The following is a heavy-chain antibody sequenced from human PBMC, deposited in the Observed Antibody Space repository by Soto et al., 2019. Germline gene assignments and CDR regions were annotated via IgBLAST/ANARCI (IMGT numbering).Heavy chain of an antibody. J-gene: IGHJ2*01. Sequence: QVQLVQSGAEVKKPGASVKVSCKASGYTFTSYAMHWVRQAPGQRLEWMGWINAGNGNTKYSQKFQGRVTITRDTSASTAYIALSSLRSEDTAVYYCATVPGYSIGDLWGRGTLVTVSS. D-gene: IGHD2-21*01. CDR3: ATVPGYSIGDL. CDR1: GYTFTSYA. CDR2: INAGNGNT. V-gene: IGHV1-3*01.